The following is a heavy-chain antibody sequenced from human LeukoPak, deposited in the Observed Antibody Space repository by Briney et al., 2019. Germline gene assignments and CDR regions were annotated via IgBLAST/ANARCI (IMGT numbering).Heavy chain of an antibody. V-gene: IGHV3-53*05. Sequence: GGSLRLSCAASGFTVSSDYMSWVRQAPGKGLEWVSVIYSGGSTYYADSVKGRFTISRDKSKNTVYLQMNTLRFEDTAMYYCARNWFDPWGQGTLVTVSS. CDR2: IYSGGST. CDR1: GFTVSSDY. J-gene: IGHJ5*02. CDR3: ARNWFDP.